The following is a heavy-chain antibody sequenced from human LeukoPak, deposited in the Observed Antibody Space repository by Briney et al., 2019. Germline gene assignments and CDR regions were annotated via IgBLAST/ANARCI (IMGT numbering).Heavy chain of an antibody. CDR2: ISYDGSNK. V-gene: IGHV3-30*18. D-gene: IGHD1-1*01. CDR1: GFTFSSYS. J-gene: IGHJ3*01. CDR3: AKEGYADAFDV. Sequence: GGSLRLSCAASGFTFSSYSMNWVRQAPGKGLEWVAVISYDGSNKYYADSVKGRFTISRDNSKNTLYLQMNSLRAEDTAVYYCAKEGYADAFDVWGQGTMVTVSS.